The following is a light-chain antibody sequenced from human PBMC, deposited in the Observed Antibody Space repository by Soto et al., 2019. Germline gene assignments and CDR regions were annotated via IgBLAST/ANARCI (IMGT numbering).Light chain of an antibody. Sequence: EIVLTQSPGTLSLSPGERATLSCRASQSVSSSYLAWYQQKPGQAPRLLIYGASSRATGIPDRFSGSGSGTDFTLTNSRLEPEACAVYYCQQYGSSPWTFGQGTKVEIK. CDR2: GAS. CDR1: QSVSSSY. V-gene: IGKV3-20*01. CDR3: QQYGSSPWT. J-gene: IGKJ1*01.